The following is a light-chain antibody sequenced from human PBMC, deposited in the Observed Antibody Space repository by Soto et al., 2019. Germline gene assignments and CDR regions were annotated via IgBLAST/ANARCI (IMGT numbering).Light chain of an antibody. CDR2: DAS. CDR1: QTVRNNY. V-gene: IGKV3-20*01. Sequence: ENVLTQSPGTLSLSPGERATLSCRASQTVRNNYLAWYQQKPGQAPRLLIYDASSKATGIPDRFSGSGSGTDFTLTISRLEPEDFAAYYCQQYHNSPRTFGQGTKVDIK. J-gene: IGKJ1*01. CDR3: QQYHNSPRT.